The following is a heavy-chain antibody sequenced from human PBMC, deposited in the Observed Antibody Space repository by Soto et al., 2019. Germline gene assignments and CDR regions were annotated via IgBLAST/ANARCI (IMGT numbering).Heavy chain of an antibody. Sequence: GGSLSLSCAASGFTFSSYAMSWVRQAPGKGLEWVSAISGSGGSTYYADSVKGRFTISRDNSKNTLYLQMNSLRAEDTAVYYCAKFDNIVVVPAGDWFDPWGQGTLVTVSS. CDR3: AKFDNIVVVPAGDWFDP. CDR2: ISGSGGST. CDR1: GFTFSSYA. V-gene: IGHV3-23*01. J-gene: IGHJ5*02. D-gene: IGHD2-2*01.